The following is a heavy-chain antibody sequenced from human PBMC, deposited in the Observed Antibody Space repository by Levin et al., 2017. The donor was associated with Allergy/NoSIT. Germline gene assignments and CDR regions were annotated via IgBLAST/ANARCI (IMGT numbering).Heavy chain of an antibody. CDR1: GGSVSSGSNY. V-gene: IGHV4-61*01. Sequence: SETLSLTCTVSGGSVSSGSNYWNWIRQPPGKGLEWIGYISYSGSTNYNPSLKSRVTISVDTSKNQFSLKLSSVTAADTAVYYCARGRGAHYGGWAYWGQGTLVTVSS. CDR3: ARGRGAHYGGWAY. CDR2: ISYSGST. D-gene: IGHD3-16*01. J-gene: IGHJ4*02.